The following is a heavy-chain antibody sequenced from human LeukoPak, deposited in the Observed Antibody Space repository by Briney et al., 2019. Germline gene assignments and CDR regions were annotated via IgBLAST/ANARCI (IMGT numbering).Heavy chain of an antibody. D-gene: IGHD2-15*01. CDR1: GGSISSGDYY. V-gene: IGHV4-30-4*01. Sequence: SETLSLTCTVSGGSISSGDYYWSWIRQPTGKGLEWIGYIYYSGSTYYNPSLKSRVTISVDTSKNQFSLKLSSVTAADTAVYYCARVMFCSGCSCPGDYWGQGTLVTVSS. CDR2: IYYSGST. J-gene: IGHJ4*02. CDR3: ARVMFCSGCSCPGDY.